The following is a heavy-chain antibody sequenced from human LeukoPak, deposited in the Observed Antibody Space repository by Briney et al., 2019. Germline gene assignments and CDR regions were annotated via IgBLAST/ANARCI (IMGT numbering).Heavy chain of an antibody. CDR3: AGARHGDYRWDY. D-gene: IGHD4-17*01. V-gene: IGHV5-51*01. CDR2: IHSADSNT. CDR1: GYSFTNYW. Sequence: GESLRISCKGSGYSFTNYWIGWVRQMPGKGLEWMGIIHSADSNTKYSPSFQGQVTISADKSISTAYLQWSGLKASDTAMYYCAGARHGDYRWDYWGQGTLVTVSS. J-gene: IGHJ4*02.